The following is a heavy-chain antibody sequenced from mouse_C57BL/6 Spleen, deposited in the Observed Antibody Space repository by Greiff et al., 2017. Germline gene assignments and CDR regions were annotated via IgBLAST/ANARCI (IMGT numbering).Heavy chain of an antibody. CDR3: ARSYYYGSSYDYAMDY. CDR1: GYAFSSYW. J-gene: IGHJ4*01. V-gene: IGHV1-80*01. D-gene: IGHD1-1*01. Sequence: VKLQESGAELVKPGASVKLSCKASGYAFSSYWMNWVKQRPGKGLEWIGQIYPGDGDTNYNGKFKGKATLTADKSSSTTYMQLSSLTSEYSAVYFCARSYYYGSSYDYAMDYWGQGTSVTVSS. CDR2: IYPGDGDT.